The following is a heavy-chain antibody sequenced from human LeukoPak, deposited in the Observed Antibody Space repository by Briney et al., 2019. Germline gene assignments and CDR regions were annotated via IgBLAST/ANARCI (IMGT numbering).Heavy chain of an antibody. CDR2: INTNTGNP. CDR1: GYTFTSYA. J-gene: IGHJ4*02. D-gene: IGHD3-16*02. V-gene: IGHV7-4-1*02. CDR3: VRAFYDYVWGSYRLGWGFDY. Sequence: ASVKVSCKASGYTFTSYAMNWVRQAPGQGLEWMGWINTNTGNPTYAQGFTGRFVFSLDTSVSTAYLQISSLKAEDTAVYYCVRAFYDYVWGSYRLGWGFDYWGQGTLVTVSS.